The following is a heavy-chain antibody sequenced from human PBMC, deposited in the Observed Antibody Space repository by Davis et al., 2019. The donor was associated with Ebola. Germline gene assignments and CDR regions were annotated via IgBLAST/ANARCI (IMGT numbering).Heavy chain of an antibody. Sequence: PSETLSLTCTVSGGSISSYYWSWIRQPPGKGLEWIGYIYYSGSTNYNPSLKSRVTISVDTSKNQFSLKLSSVTAADTAVYYCARDSRQYYYDSSGRYGMDVWGQGTTVTVSS. D-gene: IGHD3-22*01. CDR3: ARDSRQYYYDSSGRYGMDV. CDR1: GGSISSYY. CDR2: IYYSGST. V-gene: IGHV4-59*01. J-gene: IGHJ6*02.